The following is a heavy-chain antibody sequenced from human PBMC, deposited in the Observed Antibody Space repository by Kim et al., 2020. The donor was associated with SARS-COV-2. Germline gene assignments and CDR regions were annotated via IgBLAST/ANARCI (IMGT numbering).Heavy chain of an antibody. CDR1: GYTFTSYD. CDR2: MNPNSGNT. V-gene: IGHV1-8*01. Sequence: ASVKVSCKASGYTFTSYDINWVRQATGQGLEWMGWMNPNSGNTGYEQKFQGRVTMTRNTSISTAYMELSSLRSEDTAVYYCARGLPTLYSSSSPTFDYWGQGNLVTVSS. CDR3: ARGLPTLYSSSSPTFDY. J-gene: IGHJ4*02. D-gene: IGHD6-6*01.